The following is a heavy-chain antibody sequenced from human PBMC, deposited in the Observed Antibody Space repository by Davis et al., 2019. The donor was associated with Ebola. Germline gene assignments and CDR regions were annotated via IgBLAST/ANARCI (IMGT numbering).Heavy chain of an antibody. V-gene: IGHV4-30-4*08. CDR3: ARGPIFSYDSRGYKKGDAFDI. CDR2: MYYSGNT. Sequence: MPSETLSLTCTVSGGSISSGDYYWSWIRQPPGKGLEWIAYMYYSGNTYYNPSLKSRVILSFDPSKNQFSPRMNSVTAADTALYYCARGPIFSYDSRGYKKGDAFDIWGQGTMVTVSS. CDR1: GGSISSGDYY. J-gene: IGHJ3*02. D-gene: IGHD3-22*01.